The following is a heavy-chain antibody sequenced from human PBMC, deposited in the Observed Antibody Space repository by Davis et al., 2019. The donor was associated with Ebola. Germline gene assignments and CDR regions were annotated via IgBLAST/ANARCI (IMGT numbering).Heavy chain of an antibody. V-gene: IGHV3-23*01. CDR1: GFIFSTYS. D-gene: IGHD2-15*01. CDR2: IDGSGDST. CDR3: AKVNWPVVGVGVTG. Sequence: GESLKISCEASGFIFSTYSMSWVRQAPGKGLEWVSGIDGSGDSTYYADSVKGRFTISRDNSKNTLYLQMNSLRAEDTAVYYCAKVNWPVVGVGVTGWGQGTLVTVSS. J-gene: IGHJ4*02.